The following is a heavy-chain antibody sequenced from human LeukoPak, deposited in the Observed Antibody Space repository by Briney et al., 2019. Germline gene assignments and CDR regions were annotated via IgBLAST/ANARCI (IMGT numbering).Heavy chain of an antibody. CDR3: AKDRSSSWYPNWFDP. J-gene: IGHJ5*02. CDR2: IYTSGST. D-gene: IGHD6-13*01. CDR1: GGSISSYY. Sequence: SETLSLTCTVSGGSISSYYWSWIRQPAGKGLEWIGRIYTSGSTNYNPSLKSRVTMSVDTSKNQFSLKLSSVTAADTAVYYCAKDRSSSWYPNWFDPWGQGTLVTVSS. V-gene: IGHV4-4*07.